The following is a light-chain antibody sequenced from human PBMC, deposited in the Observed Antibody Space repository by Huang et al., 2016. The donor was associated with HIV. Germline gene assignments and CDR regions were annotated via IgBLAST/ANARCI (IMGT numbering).Light chain of an antibody. V-gene: IGKV4-1*01. J-gene: IGKJ2*01. CDR3: QQYYYTPLT. CDR1: QSHFYRSNNKNY. CDR2: WAS. Sequence: DIVMTQSPDSLTVSLGERATINCKSSQSHFYRSNNKNYLAWYQQKQGQPPKLLIYWASTRESGVPDRFSGSGSGTDFTLTISSPQAEEVAIYYCQQYYYTPLTFGQGTKLEIK.